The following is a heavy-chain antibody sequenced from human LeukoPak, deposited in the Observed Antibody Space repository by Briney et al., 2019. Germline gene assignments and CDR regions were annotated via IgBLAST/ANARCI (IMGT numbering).Heavy chain of an antibody. CDR1: GGTFSSYA. Sequence: GASVKVSCKASGGTFSSYAISWVRQAPGQGLEWMGGIIPIFGTANYAQKFQGRVTITADKSTSTAYMELSSLRSEDTAVYYCASSPRSAAATNDKYYYYGMDVWGQGTTVTVSS. CDR2: IIPIFGTA. D-gene: IGHD2-15*01. CDR3: ASSPRSAAATNDKYYYYGMDV. J-gene: IGHJ6*02. V-gene: IGHV1-69*06.